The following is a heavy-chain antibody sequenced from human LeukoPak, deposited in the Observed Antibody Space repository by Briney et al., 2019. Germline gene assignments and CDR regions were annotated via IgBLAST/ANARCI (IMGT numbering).Heavy chain of an antibody. CDR3: GRNLLFLGGVTEYYFDY. D-gene: IGHD3-3*01. CDR2: ISGSGGST. Sequence: GALRLSCAASGFTFSSYAMSWVRQAPGKGLEWVSAISGSGGSTYYADSVKGRFTISRDNSKNTLYLQMNSLRAEDTAVYYCGRNLLFLGGVTEYYFDYWGQGPLVTVSS. V-gene: IGHV3-23*01. J-gene: IGHJ4*02. CDR1: GFTFSSYA.